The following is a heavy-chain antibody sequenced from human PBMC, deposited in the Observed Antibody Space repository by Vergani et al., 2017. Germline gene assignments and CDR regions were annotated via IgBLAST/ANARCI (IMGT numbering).Heavy chain of an antibody. V-gene: IGHV4-59*01. CDR3: ARDLYDSSGYYHDY. CDR2: IYYSGST. J-gene: IGHJ4*02. CDR1: GGPISSYY. Sequence: QVQLQESGPGLVKPSETLSLTCTVSGGPISSYYWSWIRQPPGKGLEWIGYIYYSGSTNYKPSLKSRVTIAVDTSKNQFSLKLSSVTAADTAVYYCARDLYDSSGYYHDYWGQGTLVTVSS. D-gene: IGHD3-22*01.